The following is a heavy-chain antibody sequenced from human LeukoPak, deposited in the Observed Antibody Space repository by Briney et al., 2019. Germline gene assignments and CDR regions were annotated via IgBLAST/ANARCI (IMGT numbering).Heavy chain of an antibody. CDR3: ARDTAVAGLNDY. V-gene: IGHV3-7*01. Sequence: GWSLRLSSAASGFTFSRCWMTWVRRAPGTALEWVANIKQDGSEKNYVDSVKGRFTISRDNAKNSLYLQMNSLRAEDTAVYYCARDTAVAGLNDYWGQGTLVTVSS. J-gene: IGHJ4*02. CDR2: IKQDGSEK. D-gene: IGHD6-19*01. CDR1: GFTFSRCW.